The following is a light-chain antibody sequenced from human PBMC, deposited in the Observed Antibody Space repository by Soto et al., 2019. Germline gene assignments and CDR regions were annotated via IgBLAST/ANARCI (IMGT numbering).Light chain of an antibody. Sequence: QSALTQPASVSGSPGQSITISCTGTSSDVGTYNLVSWYQQHTGNAPKLIIYDGSKRPSGVSNRFSGSKSGNTASLTISGLQAEDEAGYYCGSYAGSSIWVFGGGTKLTVL. CDR2: DGS. J-gene: IGLJ3*02. CDR3: GSYAGSSIWV. CDR1: SSDVGTYNL. V-gene: IGLV2-23*01.